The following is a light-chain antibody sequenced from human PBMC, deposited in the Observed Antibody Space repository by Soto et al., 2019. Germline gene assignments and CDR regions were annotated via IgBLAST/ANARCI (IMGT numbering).Light chain of an antibody. CDR1: QSVGSK. J-gene: IGKJ5*01. CDR2: DAS. Sequence: ETLMTPSPAKLSVSRGERATRSCRSSQSVGSKLAWYQQKPGQAPRLLIYDASNRATGIPARFSGSGSGTDFTLTISSLEPEDFAVYYCQQRRNWPPTTFGHGTRLEI. V-gene: IGKV3-11*01. CDR3: QQRRNWPPTT.